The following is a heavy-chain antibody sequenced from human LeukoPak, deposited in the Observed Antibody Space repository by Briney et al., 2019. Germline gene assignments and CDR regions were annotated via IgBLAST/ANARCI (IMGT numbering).Heavy chain of an antibody. CDR3: AQGSGFYYDY. CDR1: GLSLRNVW. CDR2: IKRGTDGGTT. Sequence: GGSLRLSCAVSGLSLRNVWMNWLRQAPGKGLEWVGLIKRGTDGGTTDFAAPVKGRFTISRDDSKNTLYLQMNRLTSEDTAVYYCAQGSGFYYDYWGQGTLVTVSS. V-gene: IGHV3-15*07. J-gene: IGHJ4*02. D-gene: IGHD3-22*01.